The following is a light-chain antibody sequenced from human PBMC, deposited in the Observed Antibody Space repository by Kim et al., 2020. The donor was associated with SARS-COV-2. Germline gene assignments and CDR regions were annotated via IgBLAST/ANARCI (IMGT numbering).Light chain of an antibody. J-gene: IGKJ2*01. CDR1: QSVIGNY. CDR3: QQDVSSTGT. CDR2: GTS. Sequence: LSTGGRATLSCKASQSVIGNYLAWYQQKPGQAPRLLIDGTSTRATGIADRFSGSWSGTDFTLTISRLEPEDFAVYYCQQDVSSTGTFGQGTKLEI. V-gene: IGKV3-20*01.